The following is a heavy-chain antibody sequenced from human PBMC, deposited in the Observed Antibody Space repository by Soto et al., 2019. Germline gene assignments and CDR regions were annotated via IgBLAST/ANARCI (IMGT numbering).Heavy chain of an antibody. J-gene: IGHJ4*02. CDR1: NGSFMGYY. V-gene: IGHV4-34*01. D-gene: IGHD3-3*01. CDR2: INHFGSP. Sequence: SETLSLTCGVYNGSFMGYYWTWVRQPLGKGLEWIGEINHFGSPNYNPSLKSRVAISIDTSKQQFSLTLRSLTAADTGVYYCASLNGGRFLDKGDYWGKGILVTVSS. CDR3: ASLNGGRFLDKGDY.